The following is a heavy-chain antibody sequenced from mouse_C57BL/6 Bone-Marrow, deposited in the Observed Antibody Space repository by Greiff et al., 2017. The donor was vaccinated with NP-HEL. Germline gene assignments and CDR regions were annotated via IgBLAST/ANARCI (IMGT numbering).Heavy chain of an antibody. Sequence: EVKLMESGGDLVKPGGSLKLSCAASGFTFSSYGMSWVRQTPDKRLEWVATISSGGSYTYDPDSVKGRFTISRDNAKNTLYLQMSSLKSEDTAMYYCARRWLLSWFAYWGQGTLVTVSA. CDR2: ISSGGSYT. V-gene: IGHV5-6*01. CDR1: GFTFSSYG. CDR3: ARRWLLSWFAY. D-gene: IGHD2-3*01. J-gene: IGHJ3*01.